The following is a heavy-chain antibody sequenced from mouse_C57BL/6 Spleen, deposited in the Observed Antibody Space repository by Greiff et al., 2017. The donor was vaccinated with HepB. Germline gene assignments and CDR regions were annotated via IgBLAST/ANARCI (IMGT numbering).Heavy chain of an antibody. Sequence: VQLQQPGAELVKPGASVKLSCKASGYTFTSYWMQWVKQRPGQGLEWIGEIDPSDSYTNYNQKFKGKATLTVDTSSSTAYMQLSSLTSEDSAVYYCARGQLNYAMDYWGQGTSVTVSS. CDR2: IDPSDSYT. V-gene: IGHV1-50*01. CDR1: GYTFTSYW. CDR3: ARGQLNYAMDY. D-gene: IGHD3-2*02. J-gene: IGHJ4*01.